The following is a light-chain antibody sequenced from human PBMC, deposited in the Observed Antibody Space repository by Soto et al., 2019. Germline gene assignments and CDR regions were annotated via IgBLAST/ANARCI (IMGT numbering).Light chain of an antibody. Sequence: VLTQPASVSGSPGQSITISCTGTSSDVGGYNYVSWYQQHPGKAPKLMIYEVSNRPSGVSNRFSGSKSGNTASLTISGLQAEDEADYYCSSYTSSSTPVFGTGTKVTVL. CDR1: SSDVGGYNY. CDR2: EVS. CDR3: SSYTSSSTPV. V-gene: IGLV2-14*01. J-gene: IGLJ1*01.